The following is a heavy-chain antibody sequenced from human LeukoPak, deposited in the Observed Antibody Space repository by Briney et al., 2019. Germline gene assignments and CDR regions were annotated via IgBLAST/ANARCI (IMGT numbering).Heavy chain of an antibody. J-gene: IGHJ6*02. Sequence: GSSVKVSCKASGGTFSSYAISWVRQAPGQGLEWMGGIIPIFGTANYAQKFQGRVTITADESTSTAYMELSRLRYEDRAVYYCASPKGVYSCSWQNPSCGMDVWGQGTTVTVSS. CDR2: IIPIFGTA. D-gene: IGHD6-13*01. CDR1: GGTFSSYA. V-gene: IGHV1-69*01. CDR3: ASPKGVYSCSWQNPSCGMDV.